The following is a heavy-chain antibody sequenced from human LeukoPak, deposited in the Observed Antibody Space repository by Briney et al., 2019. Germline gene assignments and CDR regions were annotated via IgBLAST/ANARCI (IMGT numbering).Heavy chain of an antibody. D-gene: IGHD2-2*01. Sequence: GGSLRLSCAASGFTFGSYWMSWVRQAPGKGLEWVANIKQDGSEKYYVDSVKGRFTISRDNAKNSLYLQMNSLRAEDTAVYYCARKIVVVPAAKTNHYYYYGMDVWGQGTTVTVSS. J-gene: IGHJ6*02. V-gene: IGHV3-7*03. CDR3: ARKIVVVPAAKTNHYYYYGMDV. CDR2: IKQDGSEK. CDR1: GFTFGSYW.